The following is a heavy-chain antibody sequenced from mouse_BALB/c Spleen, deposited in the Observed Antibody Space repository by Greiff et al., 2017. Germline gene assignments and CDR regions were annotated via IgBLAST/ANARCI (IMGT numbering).Heavy chain of an antibody. CDR1: GFTFTDYY. CDR3: GSGGTEFAY. Sequence: EVMLVESGGGLVKPGGSLKLSCAASGFTFTDYYMYWVRQTPEKGLEWVETISDGGSYTYYPDSVKGRFTISRDNAKNKLYLQVSSRKSEDTAMYYCGSGGTEFAYWGQGTLVTGSA. D-gene: IGHD3-3*01. J-gene: IGHJ3*01. CDR2: ISDGGSYT. V-gene: IGHV5-4*02.